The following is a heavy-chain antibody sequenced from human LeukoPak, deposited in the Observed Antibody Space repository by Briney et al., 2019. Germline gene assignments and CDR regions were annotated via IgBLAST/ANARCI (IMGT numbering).Heavy chain of an antibody. D-gene: IGHD2/OR15-2a*01. J-gene: IGHJ4*02. CDR3: ARVSGDYSMPFDY. V-gene: IGHV1-8*01. CDR2: MNPKSGNT. Sequence: ASVKVSCKASGYTFTSYDINWVRQGTGQGLEGMGWMNPKSGNTGYAQKFQGRVTMTRDMSPSTVYMELSSLRSEDTAVYYCARVSGDYSMPFDYWGQGTLVTVSS. CDR1: GYTFTSYD.